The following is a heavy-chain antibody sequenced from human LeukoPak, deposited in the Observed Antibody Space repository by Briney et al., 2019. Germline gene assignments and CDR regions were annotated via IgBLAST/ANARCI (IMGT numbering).Heavy chain of an antibody. CDR1: GGSISSGGYY. D-gene: IGHD2-15*01. V-gene: IGHV4-30-2*01. CDR3: ARESGRIGYCSGGSCPGYFQH. CDR2: IYHSGST. Sequence: PSETLSLTCTVSGGSISSGGYYWSWIRQPPGKGLEWIGYIYHSGSTYYNPSLKSRVTISVDRSKNQFSLKLSSVTAADTAVYYCARESGRIGYCSGGSCPGYFQHWGQGTLVTVSS. J-gene: IGHJ1*01.